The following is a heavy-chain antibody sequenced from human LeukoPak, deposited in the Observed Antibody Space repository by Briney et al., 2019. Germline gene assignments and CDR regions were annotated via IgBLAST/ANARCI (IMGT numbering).Heavy chain of an antibody. CDR2: ISSSGSTI. CDR1: GFTFSSYE. J-gene: IGHJ6*03. Sequence: GGSLRLSCAASGFTFSSYEMNWVRQAPGKGLEWVSYISSSGSTIYYADSVKGRFTISRDNAKNSLYLQMNSLRAEDTAVYYCARTVAGNHYYYYYYMDVWGKGTTVTVSS. CDR3: ARTVAGNHYYYYYYMDV. V-gene: IGHV3-48*03. D-gene: IGHD6-19*01.